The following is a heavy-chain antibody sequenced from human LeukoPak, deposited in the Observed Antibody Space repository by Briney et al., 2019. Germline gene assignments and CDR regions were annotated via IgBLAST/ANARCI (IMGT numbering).Heavy chain of an antibody. CDR3: ARGEQLLLWFGELYF. J-gene: IGHJ4*02. Sequence: SETLSLTCAVYGGSFSGYYWSWIRQPPGKGLEWIGEINHSGSTNYNPSLKSRVTISVDTSKNQFSLKLSSVTAADTAVYYCARGEQLLLWFGELYFWGQGTLVTVSS. CDR1: GGSFSGYY. D-gene: IGHD3-10*01. CDR2: INHSGST. V-gene: IGHV4-34*01.